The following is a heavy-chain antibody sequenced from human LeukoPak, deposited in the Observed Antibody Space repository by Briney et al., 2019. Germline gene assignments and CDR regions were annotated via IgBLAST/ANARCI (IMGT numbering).Heavy chain of an antibody. CDR3: ARGGSGSYSDYYYYMDV. CDR2: IIPIFGTA. V-gene: IGHV1-69*05. Sequence: ASVKVSCKASGGTFSSDAISWVRQAPGQGLEWMGGIIPIFGTANYAQKFQGRVTITTDESTSTAYMELSSLRSEDTAVYYCARGGSGSYSDYYYYMDVWGKGTTVTVSS. CDR1: GGTFSSDA. J-gene: IGHJ6*03. D-gene: IGHD1-26*01.